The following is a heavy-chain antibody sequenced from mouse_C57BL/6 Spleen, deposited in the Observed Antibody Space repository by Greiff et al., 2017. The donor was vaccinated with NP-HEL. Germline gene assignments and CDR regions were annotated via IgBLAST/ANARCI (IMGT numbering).Heavy chain of an antibody. CDR1: GYTFTDYE. Sequence: VQLQQSGAELVRPGASVTLSCKASGYTFTDYEMHWVKQTPVHGLEWIGAIDPETGGTAYNQKFKGKAILTADKSSSTAYMELRSLTSEDSAVYYCTKGLLYYAMDYWGQGTSVTVSS. CDR2: IDPETGGT. D-gene: IGHD3-3*01. CDR3: TKGLLYYAMDY. J-gene: IGHJ4*01. V-gene: IGHV1-15*01.